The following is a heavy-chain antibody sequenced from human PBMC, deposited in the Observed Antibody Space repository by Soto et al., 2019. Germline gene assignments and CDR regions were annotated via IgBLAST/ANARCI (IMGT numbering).Heavy chain of an antibody. D-gene: IGHD5-12*01. CDR1: GDTFNDYY. Sequence: QVQLVQSGAEVKKPGASVTVSCRSSGDTFNDYYIHWVRQAPGQGLEWMGWINPNGGVTKYAQKFKGWGTMTRYTSIRTVYMQLSRLRFDDTAVYYCARESGGATATLDYYYFYMDVGGTGTTVTVS. CDR3: ARESGGATATLDYYYFYMDV. CDR2: INPNGGVT. J-gene: IGHJ6*03. V-gene: IGHV1-2*04.